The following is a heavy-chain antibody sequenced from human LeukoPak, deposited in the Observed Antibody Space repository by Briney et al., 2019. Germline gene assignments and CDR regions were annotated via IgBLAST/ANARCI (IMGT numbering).Heavy chain of an antibody. D-gene: IGHD6-13*01. J-gene: IGHJ3*02. CDR3: AARIAAAGRDDAFDI. CDR1: GGSISSYY. CDR2: IYYSGST. V-gene: IGHV4-59*06. Sequence: SETLSLTCTVSGGSISSYYWSWIRQHPGKGLEWIGYIYYSGSTYYNPSLKSRVTIPVDTSKNQFSLKLSSVTAADTAVYYCAARIAAAGRDDAFDIWGQGTMVTVSS.